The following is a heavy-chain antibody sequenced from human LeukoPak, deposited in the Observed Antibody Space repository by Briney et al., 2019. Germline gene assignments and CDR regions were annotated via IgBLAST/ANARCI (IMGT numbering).Heavy chain of an antibody. J-gene: IGHJ5*02. V-gene: IGHV3-11*05. D-gene: IGHD6-19*01. Sequence: GGSLRLSCAASGFTFSDYYMSWIRQAPGKGLEWVSYISSSSSYTNYADSVKGRFTISRDNAKNSLYLQMNSLRAGDTAVYYCARDVRYSSGWYGVRDIWFDPWGQGTLVTVSS. CDR1: GFTFSDYY. CDR2: ISSSSSYT. CDR3: ARDVRYSSGWYGVRDIWFDP.